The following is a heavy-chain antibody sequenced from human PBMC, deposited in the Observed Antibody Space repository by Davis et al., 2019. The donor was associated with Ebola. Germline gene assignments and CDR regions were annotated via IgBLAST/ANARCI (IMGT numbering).Heavy chain of an antibody. CDR2: YYYTGTT. D-gene: IGHD3-10*01. Sequence: SETLSLTCAVSGGFVSSGGYSWSWIRQPPGKGLEWIGYYYYTGTTYYNPSLKSRVTISVDTSRNQFSLKLTSVTAADTAVYYCARVLQLVYSGWFDLWGQGTLVTVSS. CDR1: GGFVSSGGYS. J-gene: IGHJ5*02. V-gene: IGHV4-30-4*07. CDR3: ARVLQLVYSGWFDL.